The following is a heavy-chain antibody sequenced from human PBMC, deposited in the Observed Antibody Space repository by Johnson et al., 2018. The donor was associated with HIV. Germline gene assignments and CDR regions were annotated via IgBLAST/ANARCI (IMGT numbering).Heavy chain of an antibody. CDR2: IKQDGSEK. V-gene: IGHV3-7*01. J-gene: IGHJ3*02. Sequence: QLVESGGGLVQPGGSLRLSCAASGFTFSSYWMSWVRQAPGKGLEWVANIKQDGSEKYYVDSVKGRFTISRDNAKNSLYLQMNSLRAEDTAVYYCARAGYSSGWLTFDIWGQGTMVTVSS. CDR3: ARAGYSSGWLTFDI. CDR1: GFTFSSYW. D-gene: IGHD6-19*01.